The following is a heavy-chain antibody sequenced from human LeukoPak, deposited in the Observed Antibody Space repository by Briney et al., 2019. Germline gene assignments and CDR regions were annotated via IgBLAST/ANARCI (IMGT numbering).Heavy chain of an antibody. CDR3: ASGMGSSRPPRPGELGFAFDI. D-gene: IGHD6-6*01. CDR2: IIPFLDIA. V-gene: IGHV1-69*04. J-gene: IGHJ3*02. Sequence: GASVKVSCKASGGTFSSYAISWVRQAPGQGLEWMGRIIPFLDIANYAQKFQGRVTITADKSTSTAYMELSSLRSEDTAVYYCASGMGSSRPPRPGELGFAFDIWGQGTMVTVSP. CDR1: GGTFSSYA.